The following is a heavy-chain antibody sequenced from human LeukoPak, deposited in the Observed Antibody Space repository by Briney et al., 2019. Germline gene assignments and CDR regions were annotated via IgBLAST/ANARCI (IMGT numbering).Heavy chain of an antibody. V-gene: IGHV5-51*01. CDR1: GYNFTRYW. CDR3: ARHGGGSYLEIDY. Sequence: GESLKISCQGSGYNFTRYWIGWVRQMPGKGLEWMGIIYPDDSDTTYSPSFQGQVTISADKSISTAYLQWSSLKASDTAMYYCARHGGGSYLEIDYWGQGTLVTVSS. CDR2: IYPDDSDT. D-gene: IGHD1-26*01. J-gene: IGHJ4*02.